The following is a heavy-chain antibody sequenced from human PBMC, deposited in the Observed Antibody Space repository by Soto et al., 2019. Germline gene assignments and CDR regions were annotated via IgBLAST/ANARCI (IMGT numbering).Heavy chain of an antibody. Sequence: XETLTLPCAVAGCSISSSNWWSWVRQPPGKGLEWIGEIYHSGSTNYNPSLKSRVTISVDKSKNQFSLKLSSVTAADTAVYYCARDRPSVDTAMAWGYYYYYGMDVWGQGTTVTVSS. CDR3: ARDRPSVDTAMAWGYYYYYGMDV. CDR1: GCSISSSNW. CDR2: IYHSGST. J-gene: IGHJ6*02. V-gene: IGHV4-4*02. D-gene: IGHD5-18*01.